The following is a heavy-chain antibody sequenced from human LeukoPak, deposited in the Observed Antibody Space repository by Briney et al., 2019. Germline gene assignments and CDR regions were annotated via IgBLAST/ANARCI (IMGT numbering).Heavy chain of an antibody. D-gene: IGHD3-3*01. Sequence: GGSLRLSCAASGFTFSSYGMHWVRQAPGKGLEWVAVISYDGSNKYYADSVKGRFTISRDNSKNTLCLQMNSLRAEDTAVYYCAKDLSTDYYGAKGWGQGTLVTVSS. J-gene: IGHJ4*02. CDR3: AKDLSTDYYGAKG. V-gene: IGHV3-30*18. CDR1: GFTFSSYG. CDR2: ISYDGSNK.